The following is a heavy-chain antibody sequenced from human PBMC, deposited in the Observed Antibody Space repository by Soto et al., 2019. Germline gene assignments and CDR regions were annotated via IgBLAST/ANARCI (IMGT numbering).Heavy chain of an antibody. CDR2: INPSGGST. D-gene: IGHD3-3*01. CDR1: GYTIKRYY. Sequence: WNACGYTIKRYYMPWVGQSPKKRLEWMGIINPSGGSTSYAQKFQGRVTMTRDTSTSTVYMELSSLRSEDTAVYYCAREYYDFWSGYYRKMFDYWGQGTLVTVSS. CDR3: AREYYDFWSGYYRKMFDY. J-gene: IGHJ4*02. V-gene: IGHV1-46*02.